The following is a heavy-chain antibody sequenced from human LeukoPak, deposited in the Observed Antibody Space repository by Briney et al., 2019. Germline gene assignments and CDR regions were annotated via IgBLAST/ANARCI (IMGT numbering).Heavy chain of an antibody. Sequence: PGGSLRLSCAASGFTFSSYAMSWVRQAPGKGLEWVSAISGSVGSTYYADSVKGRFTISRDNSKNTLYLQMNSLRAEDTAVYYCASFQWFGELFPGMDVWGNGTTVTVSS. J-gene: IGHJ6*04. CDR1: GFTFSSYA. CDR3: ASFQWFGELFPGMDV. D-gene: IGHD3-10*01. V-gene: IGHV3-23*01. CDR2: ISGSVGST.